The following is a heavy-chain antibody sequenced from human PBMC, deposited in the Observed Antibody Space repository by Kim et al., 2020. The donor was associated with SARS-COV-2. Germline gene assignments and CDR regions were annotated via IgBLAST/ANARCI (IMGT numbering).Heavy chain of an antibody. Sequence: SETLSLTCTVSGGSISSGGYYWSWIRQHPGKGLEWIGYIYYSGSTYYNPSLKSRVTISVDTSKNQFSLKLSSVTAADTAVYYCARDRGTDYYYYYGMDVWGQGTTVTVSS. D-gene: IGHD5-12*01. V-gene: IGHV4-31*03. J-gene: IGHJ6*02. CDR3: ARDRGTDYYYYYGMDV. CDR2: IYYSGST. CDR1: GGSISSGGYY.